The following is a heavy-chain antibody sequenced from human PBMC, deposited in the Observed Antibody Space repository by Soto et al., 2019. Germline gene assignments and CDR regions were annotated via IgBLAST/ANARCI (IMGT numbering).Heavy chain of an antibody. D-gene: IGHD5-12*01. CDR3: ARAFRDGYNFYGYYYGMDV. J-gene: IGHJ6*04. V-gene: IGHV1-2*02. CDR1: GYTFTGYY. CDR2: INPNSGGT. Sequence: ASVKVSCKVSGYTFTGYYMHWVRQAPGQGLEWMGWINPNSGGTNYAQKFQGRVTMTRDTPISTAYMELSRLRSDDTAVYYCARAFRDGYNFYGYYYGMDVWGEGTTVTVSS.